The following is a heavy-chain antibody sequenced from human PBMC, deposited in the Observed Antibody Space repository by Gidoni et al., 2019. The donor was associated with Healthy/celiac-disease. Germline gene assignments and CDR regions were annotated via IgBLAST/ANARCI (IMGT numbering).Heavy chain of an antibody. J-gene: IGHJ5*02. CDR2: IYYSGST. D-gene: IGHD3-10*01. CDR1: GGSISSGGYY. CDR3: ARDAPSYYYGSRSFDP. Sequence: QVQLQESGPGLVKPSQTLSLTCTVSGGSISSGGYYWSWIRQHPGKGLEWIGYIYYSGSTYYNPSLKSRVTISVDTSKNQFSLKLSSVTAADTAVYYCARDAPSYYYGSRSFDPWGQGTLVTVSS. V-gene: IGHV4-31*03.